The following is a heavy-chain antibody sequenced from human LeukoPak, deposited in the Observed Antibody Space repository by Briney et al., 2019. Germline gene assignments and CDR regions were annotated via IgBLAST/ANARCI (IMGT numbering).Heavy chain of an antibody. J-gene: IGHJ4*02. Sequence: GGSLRLSCAASGFTFSSYAMSWVRQAPGKGLEWVSAISGSGGSTYYADSVKGRFTISRDNSKNTLYLQMNSLRAEDTAVYCCAKDLSYYDSSGSDYWGQGTLVTVSS. CDR1: GFTFSSYA. D-gene: IGHD3-22*01. V-gene: IGHV3-23*01. CDR2: ISGSGGST. CDR3: AKDLSYYDSSGSDY.